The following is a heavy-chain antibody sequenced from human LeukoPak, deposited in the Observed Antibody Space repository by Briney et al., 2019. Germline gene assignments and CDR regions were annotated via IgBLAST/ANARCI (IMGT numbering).Heavy chain of an antibody. CDR1: GFTFSSFA. CDR2: ISGSDST. D-gene: IGHD3-9*01. J-gene: IGHJ4*02. V-gene: IGHV3-23*01. CDR3: AKGFRFLDWWILDY. Sequence: PGGSLRLSCAASGFTFSSFAMSWVRQAPGKGLEWVSAISGSDSTYYADSVKGRFTISRDNSKNTLYLQMNSLRAEDTAIYYCAKGFRFLDWWILDYWGQGSLVTVSS.